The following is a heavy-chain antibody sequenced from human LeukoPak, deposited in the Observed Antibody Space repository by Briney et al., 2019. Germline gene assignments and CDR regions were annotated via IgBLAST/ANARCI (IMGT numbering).Heavy chain of an antibody. D-gene: IGHD4-11*01. V-gene: IGHV3-30*02. Sequence: GGSLRLSCAASEFTFSTYGMRWVRQAPGKGLEWVAFIRYDGSNKYYADSVKGRFTISRDNSKNTLYLQMNSLRAEDTAVYYCARVRYSNYAPYYFDYWGQGTLVTVSS. J-gene: IGHJ4*02. CDR3: ARVRYSNYAPYYFDY. CDR1: EFTFSTYG. CDR2: IRYDGSNK.